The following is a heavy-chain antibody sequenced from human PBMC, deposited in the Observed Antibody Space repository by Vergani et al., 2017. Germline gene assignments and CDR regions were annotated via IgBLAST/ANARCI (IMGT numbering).Heavy chain of an antibody. CDR3: AKDPIAARPVEYFDY. CDR1: GFTFSGNA. D-gene: IGHD6-6*01. Sequence: EVQLLESGGAWLRLGGSLSSPCPAFGFTFSGNAMTWVRQAPGRGLEGGSAISGSGGSTYYADPVKGRFTISRDNSKNTLYLQMNSLRAEDTAVYYCAKDPIAARPVEYFDYWGQGTLVTVSS. J-gene: IGHJ4*02. V-gene: IGHV3-23*01. CDR2: ISGSGGST.